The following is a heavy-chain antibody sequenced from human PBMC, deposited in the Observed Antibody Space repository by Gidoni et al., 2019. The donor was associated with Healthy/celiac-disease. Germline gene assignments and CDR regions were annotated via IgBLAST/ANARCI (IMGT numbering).Heavy chain of an antibody. CDR1: GFTFSSYG. CDR2: ISYDGSNK. D-gene: IGHD4-17*01. Sequence: QVQLVESGGGVVQPGRSLRLSCAASGFTFSSYGMHWVRQAPGKGLEWVAVISYDGSNKYYADSVKGRFTISRDNSKNTLYLQMNSLRAEDTAVYYCAKGGHDYGDSFDYWGQGTLVTVSS. V-gene: IGHV3-30*18. J-gene: IGHJ4*02. CDR3: AKGGHDYGDSFDY.